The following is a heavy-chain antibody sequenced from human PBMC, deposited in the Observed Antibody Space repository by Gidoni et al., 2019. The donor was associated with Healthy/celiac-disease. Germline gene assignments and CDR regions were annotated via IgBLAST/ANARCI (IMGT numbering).Heavy chain of an antibody. Sequence: QVQLQESGPGLVKPSQTLSLTCPVSGGAIRSGSYYWSWIRPPAGKGLEWIGRIYTSGSTNYNPSLKSRVTISVDTSKNQFSLKLSSVTAADTAVYYCATNSPSDYWGQGTLVTVSS. D-gene: IGHD1-1*01. CDR2: IYTSGST. CDR3: ATNSPSDY. V-gene: IGHV4-61*02. J-gene: IGHJ4*02. CDR1: GGAIRSGSYY.